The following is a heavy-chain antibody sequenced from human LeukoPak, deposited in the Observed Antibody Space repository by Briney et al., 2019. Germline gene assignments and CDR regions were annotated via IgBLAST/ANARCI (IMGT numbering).Heavy chain of an antibody. Sequence: SETLPLTCTVSGGSISSSSYYWSWIRQPPGKGLEWIGEINHSGSTNYNPSLKSRVTISVDTSKNQFSLKLSSVTAADTAVCYCASRLRYFDPWGYWGQGTLVTVSS. V-gene: IGHV4-39*07. J-gene: IGHJ4*02. CDR3: ASRLRYFDPWGY. D-gene: IGHD3-9*01. CDR2: INHSGST. CDR1: GGSISSSSYY.